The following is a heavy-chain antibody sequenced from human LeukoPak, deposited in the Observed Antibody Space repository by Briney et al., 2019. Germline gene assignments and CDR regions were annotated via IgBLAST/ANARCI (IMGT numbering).Heavy chain of an antibody. V-gene: IGHV1-2*04. CDR3: ARAGTFTIFGVVITYGMDV. CDR1: GYTFTGYY. CDR2: INPNSGGT. D-gene: IGHD3-3*01. J-gene: IGHJ6*02. Sequence: ASVKVSCKASGYTFTGYYMHWVRQAPGQGLEWMGRINPNSGGTNYAQKFQGWVTMTRDTSISTAYMELSRLRSDDTAVYNCARAGTFTIFGVVITYGMDVWGHGTTVTVSS.